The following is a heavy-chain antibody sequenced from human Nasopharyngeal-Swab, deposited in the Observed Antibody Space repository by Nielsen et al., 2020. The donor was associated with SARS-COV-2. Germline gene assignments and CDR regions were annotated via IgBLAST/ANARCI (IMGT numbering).Heavy chain of an antibody. D-gene: IGHD2-15*01. V-gene: IGHV3-23*01. J-gene: IGHJ4*02. CDR3: AKDRYCSGGSCYLYYFDY. Sequence: WIRQPPGKGLEWVAFISSGTDTKHYADSVKGRFTISRDNSKNTLYLQMNSLRAEDTAVYYCAKDRYCSGGSCYLYYFDYWGQGTLVTVSS. CDR2: ISSGTDTK.